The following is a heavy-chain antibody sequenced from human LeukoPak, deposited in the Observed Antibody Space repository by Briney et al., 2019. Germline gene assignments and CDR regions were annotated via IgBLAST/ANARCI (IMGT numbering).Heavy chain of an antibody. Sequence: GGSLRLSCAASGFTFSSYEMNWVRQAPGKGLEGVSYISSSGSTIYYADSVKGRFTISRDNAKNSLYLQMNSLRAEDTAVYYCARAGLGYCSSTSCYTSGYYYYGMDVWGKGTTVTVSS. CDR1: GFTFSSYE. J-gene: IGHJ6*04. V-gene: IGHV3-48*03. D-gene: IGHD2-2*02. CDR3: ARAGLGYCSSTSCYTSGYYYYGMDV. CDR2: ISSSGSTI.